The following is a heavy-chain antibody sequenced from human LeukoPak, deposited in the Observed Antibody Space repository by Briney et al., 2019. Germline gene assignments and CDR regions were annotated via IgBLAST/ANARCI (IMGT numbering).Heavy chain of an antibody. CDR2: ISGSGGST. D-gene: IGHD6-6*01. V-gene: IGHV3-23*01. CDR3: AKETAPYSSSSVYDY. Sequence: PGGSLRLSCAASGFTFSSYAMSWVRQAPGKGLEWVSAISGSGGSTYYADSVKGRFTISRDNFKNTLYLQMNSLRAEDTAVYYCAKETAPYSSSSVYDYWGQGTLVTVSS. J-gene: IGHJ4*02. CDR1: GFTFSSYA.